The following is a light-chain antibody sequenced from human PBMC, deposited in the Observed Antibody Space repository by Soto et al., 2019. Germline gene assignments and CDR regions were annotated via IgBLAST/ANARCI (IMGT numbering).Light chain of an antibody. V-gene: IGKV1-5*03. CDR1: QTISTL. Sequence: DIQMTQSPSTLSASLGDRVTITCRASQTISTLLAWYQQRPGKAPNFLIYKASSLESGVPSRFSGSGSGTEFTLTNSSLQPDDFATYFCQQYSTYPWTFGQGTKVEVK. CDR2: KAS. J-gene: IGKJ1*01. CDR3: QQYSTYPWT.